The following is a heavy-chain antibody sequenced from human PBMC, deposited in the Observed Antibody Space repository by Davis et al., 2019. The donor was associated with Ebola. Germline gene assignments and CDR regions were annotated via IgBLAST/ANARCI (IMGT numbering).Heavy chain of an antibody. CDR1: GFTFSSYS. CDR3: ARSSGYGLY. CDR2: ISSGSGVTT. Sequence: PGGSLRLSCAASGFTFSSYSMNWVRQAPGKGLEWVSYISSGSGVTTYYADSVRGRFTISRDNAKNSLYLQMNSLRDEDTAVYYCARSSGYGLYWGQGTLVTVSP. J-gene: IGHJ4*02. V-gene: IGHV3-48*02. D-gene: IGHD5-12*01.